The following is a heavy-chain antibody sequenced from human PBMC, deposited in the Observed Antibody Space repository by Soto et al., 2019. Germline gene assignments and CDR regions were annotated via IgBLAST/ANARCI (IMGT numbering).Heavy chain of an antibody. CDR3: AHRSRGYAYYFDQ. D-gene: IGHD5-12*01. Sequence: QITLKESGPTLVKPTQTLTLTCSFSGFSLSTRGVGVGWIRQPPGTALEWLALIFWDDDKWYSPSLRSRLTITEDTSKNQVLLIMTNMDPVDTATYYCAHRSRGYAYYFDQWGQGTLVTVSS. CDR2: IFWDDDK. J-gene: IGHJ4*02. V-gene: IGHV2-5*02. CDR1: GFSLSTRGVG.